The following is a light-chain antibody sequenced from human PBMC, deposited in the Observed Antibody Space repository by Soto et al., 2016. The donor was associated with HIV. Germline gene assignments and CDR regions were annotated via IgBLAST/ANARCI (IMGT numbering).Light chain of an antibody. CDR2: AVS. V-gene: IGKV1-9*01. J-gene: IGKJ4*01. CDR1: QALSHY. CDR3: QQLKLYPIT. Sequence: DIQLTQSPSFLSASVGDRVTITCRASQALSHYLAWYQQKPGKAPKLLIYAVSTLQSGVPSRFSGSGSGTEFTLTISSLQPEDFASYHCQQLKLYPITFGGGPRWSSN.